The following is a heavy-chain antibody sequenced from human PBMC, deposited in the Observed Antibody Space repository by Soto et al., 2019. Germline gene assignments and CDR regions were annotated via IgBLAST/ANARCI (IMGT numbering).Heavy chain of an antibody. Sequence: SETLSLTCTVSSASISSSSYTWGWIRQPPGKGLEWIGSIYYSGTTYYNPSLNSRVTVSVDTSKNQFSLKVTSVTAADTALYYCARQGFGPLHGLVDVWGQGTTVTVSS. CDR1: SASISSSSYT. CDR3: ARQGFGPLHGLVDV. CDR2: IYYSGTT. D-gene: IGHD3-10*01. J-gene: IGHJ6*02. V-gene: IGHV4-39*01.